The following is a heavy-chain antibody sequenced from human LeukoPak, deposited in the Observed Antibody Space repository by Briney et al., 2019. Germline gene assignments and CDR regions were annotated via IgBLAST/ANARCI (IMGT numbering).Heavy chain of an antibody. CDR1: GFTFDDYG. CDR2: ISWNGGIT. V-gene: IGHV3-20*01. J-gene: IGHJ6*03. CDR3: ARPPYSRTYYYMDV. D-gene: IGHD5-18*01. Sequence: GGSLRLSCAASGFTFDDYGMSWVRQAPGKGLEWVSGISWNGGITGYADSVKGRFTISRDNAKNSLYLQMNSLRAEDTALYHCARPPYSRTYYYMDVWGKGTTVTVSS.